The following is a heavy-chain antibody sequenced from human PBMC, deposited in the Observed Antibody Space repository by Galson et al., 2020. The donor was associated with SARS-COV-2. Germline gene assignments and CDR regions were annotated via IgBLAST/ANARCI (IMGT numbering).Heavy chain of an antibody. CDR3: ARLHYGDSAPEAFAI. Sequence: SETLSITCDVSGTTISGGSYSWNWIRQPPGTGLEWIGYISHSGGTYYNPSLKSRVTISGDSSKNQFSLRLSSVTAADAAVYFCARLHYGDSAPEAFAIWGPGTRVTVAS. CDR2: ISHSGGT. D-gene: IGHD4-17*01. CDR1: GTTISGGSYS. J-gene: IGHJ3*02. V-gene: IGHV4-30-2*01.